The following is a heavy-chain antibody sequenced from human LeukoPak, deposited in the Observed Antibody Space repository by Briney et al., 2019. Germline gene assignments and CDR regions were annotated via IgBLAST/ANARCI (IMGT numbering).Heavy chain of an antibody. CDR2: IRSKAYGGTT. Sequence: GGSLRLSCTASGFTFGDYGMSWVRQAPGKGLEWVGFIRSKAYGGTTEYAASVKGRFTISRDDSKSIAYLQMNSLKTEDTAVYYCTRERDTAYYDILTGLDNFDYWGQGTLVTVSS. CDR3: TRERDTAYYDILTGLDNFDY. V-gene: IGHV3-49*04. CDR1: GFTFGDYG. J-gene: IGHJ4*02. D-gene: IGHD3-9*01.